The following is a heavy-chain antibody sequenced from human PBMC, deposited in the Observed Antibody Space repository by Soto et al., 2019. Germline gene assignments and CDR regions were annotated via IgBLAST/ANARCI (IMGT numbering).Heavy chain of an antibody. D-gene: IGHD3-10*01. CDR1: GGSFSGYY. CDR2: INHSGST. J-gene: IGHJ6*02. V-gene: IGHV4-34*01. CDR3: ARVPGYYGSGSYSHYYYGMDV. Sequence: TLSLTCAVYGGSFSGYYWSWIRQPPGKGLEWIGEINHSGSTNYNPSLKSRVTISVDTSKNQFSLKLSSVTAADTAVYYCARVPGYYGSGSYSHYYYGMDVWGQGTTVTVS.